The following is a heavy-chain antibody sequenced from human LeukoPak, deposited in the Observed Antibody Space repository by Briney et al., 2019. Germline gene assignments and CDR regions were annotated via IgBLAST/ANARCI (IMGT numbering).Heavy chain of an antibody. Sequence: SETLSLTCTVSGGSISTYYWSWLRQPPGKRLEWIGYIYYSGNTNYNPSLKSRVTISVDTSKNQFSLKLSSVTAADTAVYYCARVGSGNFDLWGRGTLVTVSS. J-gene: IGHJ2*01. CDR3: ARVGSGNFDL. CDR1: GGSISTYY. V-gene: IGHV4-59*01. D-gene: IGHD3-10*01. CDR2: IYYSGNT.